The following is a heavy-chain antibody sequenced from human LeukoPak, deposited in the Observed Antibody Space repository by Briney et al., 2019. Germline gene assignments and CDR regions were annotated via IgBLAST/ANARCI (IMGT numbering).Heavy chain of an antibody. CDR3: AKDSSSSPFDY. Sequence: GGSLRLSCAASGFTFSSYAMSWVRQAPGKGLEWVSAISGSGGSTYYADSVKGRFTISRDNSKNTLYLQMNSLGAEDTAVHYCAKDSSSSPFDYWGQGTLVTVSS. J-gene: IGHJ4*02. D-gene: IGHD6-13*01. CDR1: GFTFSSYA. CDR2: ISGSGGST. V-gene: IGHV3-23*01.